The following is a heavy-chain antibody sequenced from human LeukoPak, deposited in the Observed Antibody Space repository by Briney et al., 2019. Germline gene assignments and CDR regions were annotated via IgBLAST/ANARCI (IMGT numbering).Heavy chain of an antibody. CDR3: AKGYYDSSGYWLY. J-gene: IGHJ4*02. CDR1: GFTFSSYA. Sequence: PGGSLRLSCAASGFTFSSYAMSWVRQAPEKRLEWVSAISGSGGSTYYADSVKGRFTISRDNSKNTLYLQMNSLRAEDTAVYYCAKGYYDSSGYWLYWGQGTLVTVSS. D-gene: IGHD3-22*01. CDR2: ISGSGGST. V-gene: IGHV3-23*01.